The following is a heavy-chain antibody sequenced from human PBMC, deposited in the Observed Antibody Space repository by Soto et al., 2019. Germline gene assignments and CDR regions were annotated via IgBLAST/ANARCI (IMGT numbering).Heavy chain of an antibody. D-gene: IGHD4-17*01. CDR3: ARDNKGDYGDYYFDY. CDR1: GYTFTGYG. J-gene: IGHJ4*02. Sequence: ASVKVSCKASGYTFTGYGISWVRQAPGQGLEWMGWISAYNGNTNYAQKLQGRVTMTTDTSTSTAYMELRSLRSDDTAVYYCARDNKGDYGDYYFDYWGQGTLVTVSS. CDR2: ISAYNGNT. V-gene: IGHV1-18*04.